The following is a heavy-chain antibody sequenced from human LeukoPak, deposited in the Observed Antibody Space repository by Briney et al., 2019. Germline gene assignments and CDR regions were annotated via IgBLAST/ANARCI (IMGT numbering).Heavy chain of an antibody. D-gene: IGHD6-19*01. J-gene: IGHJ4*02. CDR1: GFMFSEYG. CDR2: IRDDGSSQ. V-gene: IGHV3-30*02. CDR3: AKDWGARGCCGDYFDY. Sequence: GGSLKLSCAASGFMFSEYGMHWVRQAPGRGPEWVAFIRDDGSSQYFTESVKGRFTISRDNSKNTVSLQMNNLRSEDTAVYYCAKDWGARGCCGDYFDYWGQGSLVTVSS.